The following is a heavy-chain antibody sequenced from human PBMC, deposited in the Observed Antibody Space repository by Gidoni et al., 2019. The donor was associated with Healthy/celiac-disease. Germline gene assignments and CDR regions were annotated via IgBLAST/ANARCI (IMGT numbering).Heavy chain of an antibody. D-gene: IGHD2-15*01. J-gene: IGHJ6*02. CDR2: INTNTGNP. CDR1: GYTFTSSA. CDR3: ASPSSGGSLRDYYYGMDV. Sequence: QVQLVQSGSALKKPGASVKVSCKASGYTFTSSAMNWVRQAPGQGLEWMGWINTNTGNPTYAQGFTGRFVFSLDTSVSTAYLQICSLKAEDTAVYYCASPSSGGSLRDYYYGMDVWGQGTTVTVSS. V-gene: IGHV7-4-1*01.